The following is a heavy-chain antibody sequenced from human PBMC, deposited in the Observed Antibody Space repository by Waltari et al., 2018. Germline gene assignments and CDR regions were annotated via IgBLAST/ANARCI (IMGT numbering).Heavy chain of an antibody. CDR3: ARERHRLMEEGYLMALDP. CDR2: ISGNNGHT. CDR1: GSTFRGYG. D-gene: IGHD3-3*01. J-gene: IGHJ5*02. V-gene: IGHV1-18*01. Sequence: QVQLVQSGAEVKKPGASVKVSCKASGSTFRGYGFSWVRQAPGQGLEWMGWISGNNGHTNHAQKFQGRLIMTEDTSATTVYMELTYLTSDDTAVYYCARERHRLMEEGYLMALDPWGQGTLVTVSS.